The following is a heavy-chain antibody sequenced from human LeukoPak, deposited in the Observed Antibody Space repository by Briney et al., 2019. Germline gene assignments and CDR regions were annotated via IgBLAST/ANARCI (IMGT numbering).Heavy chain of an antibody. D-gene: IGHD2-2*01. V-gene: IGHV1-69*05. Sequence: SVKVSCKASGYTFTSYAISWVRQAPGQGLEWMGGIIPIFGTANYAQKFRGRVTITTDESTSTAYMELSSLRSEDTAVYYCARSSTSFDAFDIWGQGTMVTVSS. CDR3: ARSSTSFDAFDI. CDR2: IIPIFGTA. CDR1: GYTFTSYA. J-gene: IGHJ3*02.